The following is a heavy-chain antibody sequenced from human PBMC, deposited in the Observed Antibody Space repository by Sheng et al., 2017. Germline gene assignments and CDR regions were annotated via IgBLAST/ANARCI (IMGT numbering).Heavy chain of an antibody. D-gene: IGHD5-18*01. V-gene: IGHV3-30*04. CDR2: ISYDGSNK. CDR1: GFTFSSYA. CDR3: ARDTWIQLWYLDY. Sequence: QVQLVESGGGVVQPGRSLRLSCAASGFTFSSYAMHWVRQAPGKGLEWVAVISYDGSNKYYADSVKGRFTISRDNSKNTLYLQMNSLRAEDTAVYYCARDTWIQLWYLDYWGQGTLVTVSS. J-gene: IGHJ4*02.